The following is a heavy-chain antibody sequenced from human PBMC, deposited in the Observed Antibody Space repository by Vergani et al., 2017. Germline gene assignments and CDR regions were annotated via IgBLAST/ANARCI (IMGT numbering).Heavy chain of an antibody. CDR1: GYTFTSYG. V-gene: IGHV1-18*01. CDR3: ARERRPYYDFWSGYHPPHWFDP. Sequence: QVQLVQSGAEVKKPGASVKVSCKASGYTFTSYGISWVRQAPGQGLEWMGWISAYNGNTNYAQKLQGRVTMTTDTSTSTAYMELRSLRSDDTAVYYCARERRPYYDFWSGYHPPHWFDPWGQGTLVTVSS. J-gene: IGHJ5*02. D-gene: IGHD3-3*01. CDR2: ISAYNGNT.